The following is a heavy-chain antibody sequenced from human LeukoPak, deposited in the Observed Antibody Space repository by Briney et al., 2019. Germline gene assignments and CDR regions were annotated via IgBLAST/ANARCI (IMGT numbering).Heavy chain of an antibody. CDR3: AKDQMSIVVVVAATYSSDGFDY. J-gene: IGHJ4*02. V-gene: IGHV3-30*02. CDR2: IRYDGSNK. Sequence: GGSLRLSCAASGFTFSSYGMHWVRQAPGKGLEWVAFIRYDGSNKYYADSVKGRFTISRDNSKNTLYLQMNSLRAEDTAVYYCAKDQMSIVVVVAATYSSDGFDYWGQGTLVTVSS. D-gene: IGHD2-15*01. CDR1: GFTFSSYG.